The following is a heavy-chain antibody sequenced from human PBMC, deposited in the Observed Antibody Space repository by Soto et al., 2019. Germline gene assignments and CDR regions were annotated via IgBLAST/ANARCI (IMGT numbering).Heavy chain of an antibody. Sequence: GASVKVSCKASGYTFTSYAMHWVRQAPGQRLEWMGWINAGNGNTKYSQKFQGRVTITRDTSASTAYMELNSLRPDDTAMYYCARDGVSSTEYTWNYGTYFDYWGQGALVTVSS. CDR2: INAGNGNT. CDR3: ARDGVSSTEYTWNYGTYFDY. V-gene: IGHV1-3*01. J-gene: IGHJ4*02. D-gene: IGHD1-7*01. CDR1: GYTFTSYA.